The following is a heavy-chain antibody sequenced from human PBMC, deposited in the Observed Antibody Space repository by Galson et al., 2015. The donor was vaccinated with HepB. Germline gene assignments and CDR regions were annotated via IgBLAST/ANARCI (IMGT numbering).Heavy chain of an antibody. V-gene: IGHV3-15*01. CDR1: GFTFSDAW. CDR3: TTDQGTESAAPFDY. CDR2: IKSEADGKTT. J-gene: IGHJ4*02. Sequence: SLRLSCAASGFTFSDAWMSWVRQTPGKGLEWVGLIKSEADGKTTEYPAPVKGRFSISRDDSKDTLYLQMNSLKTEDTAVYYCTTDQGTESAAPFDYWGQGTLVTVSS. D-gene: IGHD1-7*01.